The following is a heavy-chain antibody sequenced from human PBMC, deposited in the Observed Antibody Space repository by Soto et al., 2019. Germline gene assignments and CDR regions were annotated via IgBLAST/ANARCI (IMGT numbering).Heavy chain of an antibody. Sequence: GGSLRLSCAASGFSFGSYALSWVRQAPGKGLEWVSTISGSDGKTFYADSVKGRFSISRDTSRSTLYLQMNSLRADDTAMCYCARWSYLDYWGQGTRVTVSS. CDR3: ARWSYLDY. CDR1: GFSFGSYA. J-gene: IGHJ4*02. CDR2: ISGSDGKT. D-gene: IGHD3-3*01. V-gene: IGHV3-23*01.